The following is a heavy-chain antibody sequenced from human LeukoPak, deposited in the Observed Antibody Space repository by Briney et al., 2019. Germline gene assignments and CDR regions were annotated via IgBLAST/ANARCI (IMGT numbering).Heavy chain of an antibody. CDR2: ISAYNGNT. V-gene: IGHV1-18*01. Sequence: GASVKVSCKASGYTFTSYGISWVRQAPGQGLEWMGWISAYNGNTNYAQNLQGRFTMTTDTSTSTAYMELRSLRSDDTAVYYCARVIYYGSSGPTTPFDYWGQGTLVTVSS. J-gene: IGHJ4*02. CDR3: ARVIYYGSSGPTTPFDY. CDR1: GYTFTSYG. D-gene: IGHD3-22*01.